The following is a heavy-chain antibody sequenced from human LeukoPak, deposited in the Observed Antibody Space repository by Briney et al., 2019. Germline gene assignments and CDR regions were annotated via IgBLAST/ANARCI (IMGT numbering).Heavy chain of an antibody. Sequence: EASVKVSCKASGYTFTSYGISWVRQAPGQGLECMGWISAYNGNTNYAQKLQGRVTMTTDTSTSTAYMELRSLRSDDTAVYYCARMVRGGCFDYWGQGTLVTVSS. J-gene: IGHJ4*02. V-gene: IGHV1-18*04. D-gene: IGHD3-10*01. CDR1: GYTFTSYG. CDR2: ISAYNGNT. CDR3: ARMVRGGCFDY.